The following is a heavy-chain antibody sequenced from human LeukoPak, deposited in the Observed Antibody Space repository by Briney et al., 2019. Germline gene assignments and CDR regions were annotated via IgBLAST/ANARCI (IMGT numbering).Heavy chain of an antibody. D-gene: IGHD1-26*01. J-gene: IGHJ4*02. Sequence: GGSLRLSCAASGFTFSSYAMSWVRQAPGKGLEWVSAISGSGGSTYYADSVKGRFTISRDNSKNTLYLQMNSLRAEDTAVYYCAKDTSRGYLPRDFDYWGQGTLVTVSS. CDR2: ISGSGGST. CDR3: AKDTSRGYLPRDFDY. V-gene: IGHV3-23*01. CDR1: GFTFSSYA.